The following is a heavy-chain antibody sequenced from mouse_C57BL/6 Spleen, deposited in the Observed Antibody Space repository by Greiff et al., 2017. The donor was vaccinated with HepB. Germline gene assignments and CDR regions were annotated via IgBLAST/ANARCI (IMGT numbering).Heavy chain of an antibody. Sequence: EVHLVESGPGLVKPSQSLSLTCSVTGYSITSGYYWNWIRQFPGNKLEWMGYISYDGSNNYNPSLKNRISITRDTSKNQFFLKLNSVTTEDTATYYCARGDSNYDYWGQGTTLTVSS. CDR1: GYSITSGYY. D-gene: IGHD2-5*01. J-gene: IGHJ2*01. CDR3: ARGDSNYDY. CDR2: ISYDGSN. V-gene: IGHV3-6*01.